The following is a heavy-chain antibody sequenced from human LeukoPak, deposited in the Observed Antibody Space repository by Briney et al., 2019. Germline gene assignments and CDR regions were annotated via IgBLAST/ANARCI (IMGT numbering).Heavy chain of an antibody. D-gene: IGHD4-17*01. J-gene: IGHJ5*02. CDR2: ISPYSADT. CDR3: ARVTTVTRSPWSWGPKKIGQEVNWFDP. Sequence: GASVKVSCKASGYTFSDYSITWVRQAPGQGLEWMGWISPYSADTNYAQNFQGRVTMTTDRSTRTAYMELRNLRSDDTAVYYCARVTTVTRSPWSWGPKKIGQEVNWFDPWGQGTLITVS. V-gene: IGHV1-18*01. CDR1: GYTFSDYS.